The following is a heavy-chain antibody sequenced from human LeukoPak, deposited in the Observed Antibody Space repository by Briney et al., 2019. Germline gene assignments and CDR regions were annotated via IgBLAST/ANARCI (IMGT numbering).Heavy chain of an antibody. CDR1: GYTFTSYG. Sequence: ASVKVSCKASGYTFTSYGISWVRQAPGQGLEWMGWISAYNGNTNYAQKLQGGVTMTTDTSTSTAYMELRSLGSDDTAVYYCAWYYGSGAPYGMDVWGQGTTVTVSS. CDR3: AWYYGSGAPYGMDV. J-gene: IGHJ6*02. CDR2: ISAYNGNT. D-gene: IGHD3-10*01. V-gene: IGHV1-18*01.